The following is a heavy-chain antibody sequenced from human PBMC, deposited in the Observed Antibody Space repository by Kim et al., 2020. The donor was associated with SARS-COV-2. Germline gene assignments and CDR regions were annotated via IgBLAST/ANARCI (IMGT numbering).Heavy chain of an antibody. CDR2: ISGSGGST. J-gene: IGHJ6*02. CDR3: AKVSYYDFWSGSLATYYYGMDV. V-gene: IGHV3-23*01. CDR1: GFTFSSYA. D-gene: IGHD3-3*01. Sequence: GGSLRLSCAASGFTFSSYAMSWVRQAPGKGLEWVSAISGSGGSTYYADSVKGRFTISRDNSKNTLYLQMNSLRAEDTAVYYCAKVSYYDFWSGSLATYYYGMDVWGQGTTVTVSS.